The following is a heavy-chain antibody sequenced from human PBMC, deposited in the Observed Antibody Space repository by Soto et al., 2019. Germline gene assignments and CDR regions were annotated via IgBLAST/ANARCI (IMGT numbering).Heavy chain of an antibody. Sequence: EVQLVESGGGLVQPGGSLRLSCAASGFTFTTNWRHWVPQAPGKGLVWVSRIKFDESTTNYADSVKGRFTISRDNAKNTVFLQMNGLGAEDTAVYYCVRGGLWAYYMDVWGKGTTVTVSS. CDR2: IKFDESTT. V-gene: IGHV3-74*01. J-gene: IGHJ6*03. CDR1: GFTFTTNW. D-gene: IGHD2-21*01. CDR3: VRGGLWAYYMDV.